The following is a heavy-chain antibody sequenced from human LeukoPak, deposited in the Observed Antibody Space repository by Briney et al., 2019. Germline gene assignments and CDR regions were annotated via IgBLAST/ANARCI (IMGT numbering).Heavy chain of an antibody. Sequence: PGGSLRLSCAASGFTFSDYYMSWIRQAPGKGLEWVSYISSDSSYTNYADSVKGRFTVSRDNSKNSLYLQMNSLTTEDTGVYFCAKESSSYDFGHYGMDVWGQGTTVTVSS. D-gene: IGHD3-22*01. CDR3: AKESSSYDFGHYGMDV. V-gene: IGHV3-11*06. J-gene: IGHJ6*02. CDR2: ISSDSSYT. CDR1: GFTFSDYY.